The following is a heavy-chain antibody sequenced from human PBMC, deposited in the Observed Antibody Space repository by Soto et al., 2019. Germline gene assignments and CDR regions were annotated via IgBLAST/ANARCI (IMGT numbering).Heavy chain of an antibody. CDR2: INYSGRT. V-gene: IGHV4-39*01. Sequence: QLQLEESGPGLVKPSETLSLTCTVSGGSISSSSSYWGWIRQPPGKGLEWLGRINYSGRTYYNPSLMSRITISVDTSKNQFSLKLTSVTAADTAMYFCAKTGFWSDYRVADYWGQGTLVTVSS. CDR1: GGSISSSSSY. CDR3: AKTGFWSDYRVADY. J-gene: IGHJ4*02. D-gene: IGHD3-3*01.